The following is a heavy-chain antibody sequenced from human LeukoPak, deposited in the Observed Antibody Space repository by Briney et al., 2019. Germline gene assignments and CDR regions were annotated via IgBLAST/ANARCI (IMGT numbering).Heavy chain of an antibody. CDR1: GFTFNTYS. D-gene: IGHD3-22*01. V-gene: IGHV3-21*01. CDR3: ARGAPTSINYYYDSSGMDAFDI. Sequence: GGSLRLSCAASGFTFNTYSMNWVRQAPGKGLEWVSSIDPSSNYIYYADSMRGRFTISRDNAKNSLYLQMNSLRAEDTAVYYCARGAPTSINYYYDSSGMDAFDIWGQGTMVTVSS. CDR2: IDPSSNYI. J-gene: IGHJ3*02.